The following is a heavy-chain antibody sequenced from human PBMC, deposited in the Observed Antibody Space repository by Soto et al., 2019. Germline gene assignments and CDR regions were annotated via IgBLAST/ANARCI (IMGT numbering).Heavy chain of an antibody. CDR3: ARDHVQAPIGGTVVTPEFDP. J-gene: IGHJ5*02. D-gene: IGHD2-21*02. V-gene: IGHV3-33*01. CDR1: GFTFSSYG. CDR2: IWYDGSNK. Sequence: QVQLVESGGGVVQPGRSLRLSCAASGFTFSSYGMHWVGQAPGKGREWGAVIWYDGSNKYYADSVKGRFTISRDNSKNTLYLQMNSLRAEDTAVYYCARDHVQAPIGGTVVTPEFDPWGQGTLVTVSS.